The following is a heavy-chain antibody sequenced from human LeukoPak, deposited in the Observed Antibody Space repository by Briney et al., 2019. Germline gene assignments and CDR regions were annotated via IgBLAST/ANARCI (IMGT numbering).Heavy chain of an antibody. Sequence: ASVKVSCKASGYTFTSYDINWVRQATGPGLEWMGWMNPNSGNTGYAQKFQDRVTTTRKTSISTAYMELSSLRSEDTAVYYCARSLDYDILSGSWGQGTVVTVSS. CDR2: MNPNSGNT. V-gene: IGHV1-8*01. D-gene: IGHD3-9*01. CDR3: ARSLDYDILSGS. J-gene: IGHJ5*02. CDR1: GYTFTSYD.